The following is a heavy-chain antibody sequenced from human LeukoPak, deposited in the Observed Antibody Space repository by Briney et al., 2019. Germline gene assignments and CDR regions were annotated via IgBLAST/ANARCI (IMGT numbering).Heavy chain of an antibody. CDR1: GGSISSYY. V-gene: IGHV4-59*12. J-gene: IGHJ2*01. CDR3: ARVPTYYYDSSGYYRHWYFDL. D-gene: IGHD3-22*01. Sequence: SETLSLTCTVPGGSISSYYWSWIRQPPGKGLEWIAYIYYSGSTNYNPSLKSRVTISVDTSKNQFSLKLSSVTAADTAVYYCARVPTYYYDSSGYYRHWYFDLWGRGTLVTVSS. CDR2: IYYSGST.